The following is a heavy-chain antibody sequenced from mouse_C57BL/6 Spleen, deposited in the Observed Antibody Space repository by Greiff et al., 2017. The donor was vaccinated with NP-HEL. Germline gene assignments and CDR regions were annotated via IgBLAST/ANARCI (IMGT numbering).Heavy chain of an antibody. D-gene: IGHD2-1*01. CDR2: IWSGGST. V-gene: IGHV2-2*01. CDR1: GFSLTSYG. Sequence: VQLQQSGPGLAQPSQSLSITCTVSGFSLTSYGVHWVRQSPGKGLEWLGVIWSGGSTDYNAAFISRLSISKDNSKSQVFFKMNSLQADDTAIYYCARSGSLYYGNPYAMDYWGQGTSVTVSS. CDR3: ARSGSLYYGNPYAMDY. J-gene: IGHJ4*01.